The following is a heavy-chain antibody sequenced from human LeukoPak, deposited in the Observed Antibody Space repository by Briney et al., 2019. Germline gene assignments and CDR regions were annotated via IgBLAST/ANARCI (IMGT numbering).Heavy chain of an antibody. CDR2: IYYSGIT. J-gene: IGHJ4*02. CDR3: ATAYRGSSLYFDY. D-gene: IGHD1-26*01. V-gene: IGHV4-59*08. CDR1: GGSISSYY. Sequence: PSETLSLTCTVSGGSISSYYWGWMRQPPGKGLEWIGYIYYSGITNYNPSLKSRVTISVDTSKNQFSLKLSSVTPADTAVYYCATAYRGSSLYFDYWGQGTLVTVSS.